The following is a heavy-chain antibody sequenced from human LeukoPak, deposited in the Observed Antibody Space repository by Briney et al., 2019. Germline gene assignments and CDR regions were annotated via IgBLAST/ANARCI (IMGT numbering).Heavy chain of an antibody. V-gene: IGHV3-30*02. CDR1: GFTFSSYG. J-gene: IGHJ4*02. D-gene: IGHD3-3*01. CDR3: AKETLQYYDFWSGYSPLDY. CDR2: IRYDGSNK. Sequence: GGSLRLSCAASGFTFSSYGMHWVRQAPGKGLEWVAFIRYDGSNKYYADSVKGRFTISRDNSKNTLYLQMNSLRAEDTAVYYCAKETLQYYDFWSGYSPLDYWGQGTLVTVSS.